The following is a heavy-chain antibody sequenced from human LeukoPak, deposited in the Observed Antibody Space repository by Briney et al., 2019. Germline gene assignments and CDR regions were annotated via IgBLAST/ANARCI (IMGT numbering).Heavy chain of an antibody. D-gene: IGHD3-22*01. CDR1: GYTFTSCY. CDR2: INPSGGST. J-gene: IGHJ2*01. Sequence: ASVKVSCKASGYTFTSCYMHWVRQAPGQGLEWMGIINPSGGSTSYAQKFQGRVTMTRDTSTSTVYMELSSLRSEDTAVYYCAIPDPHYYDSSGYYKRGYWYFDLWGRGTLVTVSS. CDR3: AIPDPHYYDSSGYYKRGYWYFDL. V-gene: IGHV1-46*01.